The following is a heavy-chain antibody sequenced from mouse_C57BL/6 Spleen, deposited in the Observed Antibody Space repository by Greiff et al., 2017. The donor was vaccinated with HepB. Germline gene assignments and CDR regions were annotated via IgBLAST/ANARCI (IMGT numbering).Heavy chain of an antibody. J-gene: IGHJ4*01. CDR3: ARYRWDVPDAMDY. CDR1: GYTFTDHT. CDR2: IYPREGST. D-gene: IGHD4-1*01. V-gene: IGHV1-78*01. Sequence: VQLQQSDAELVKPGASVKISCRVSGYTFTDHTIHWMKQRPEQGLEWIGYIYPREGSTKYNEKFKGKATLTADKSSSTAYMQLNSLTSEDSAVYLGARYRWDVPDAMDYWGQGTSVIVSS.